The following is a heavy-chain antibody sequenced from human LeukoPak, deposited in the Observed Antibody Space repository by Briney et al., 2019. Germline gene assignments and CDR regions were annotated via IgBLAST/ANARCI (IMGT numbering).Heavy chain of an antibody. CDR3: ASKVAATLDY. D-gene: IGHD2-15*01. J-gene: IGHJ4*02. Sequence: AGTLRLSCAASGFTFSSYSRNWVRQPPGKGLEWVSYISSSSSTIYYADSVKGRFTISRDNAKNSLYLQMNSLRAEDTAVYYCASKVAATLDYWGQGTLVTVSS. CDR2: ISSSSSTI. CDR1: GFTFSSYS. V-gene: IGHV3-48*01.